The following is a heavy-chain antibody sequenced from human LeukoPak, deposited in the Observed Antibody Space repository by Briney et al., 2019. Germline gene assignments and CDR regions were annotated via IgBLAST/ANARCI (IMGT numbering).Heavy chain of an antibody. J-gene: IGHJ4*02. Sequence: PGASVKVSCKASGYTFTSSDINWVRQATGQGLEWMGWMNPNSGNTGYARKFQGRVTMTRNTSISTAYMELSSLRSEDTAVYYCARGGYDRPPFGYWGQGTLVTVSS. V-gene: IGHV1-8*01. D-gene: IGHD2-15*01. CDR3: ARGGYDRPPFGY. CDR2: MNPNSGNT. CDR1: GYTFTSSD.